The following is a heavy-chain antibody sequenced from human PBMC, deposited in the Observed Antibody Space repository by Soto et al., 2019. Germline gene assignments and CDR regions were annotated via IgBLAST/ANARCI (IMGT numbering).Heavy chain of an antibody. Sequence: VKVSCKASGGTFSSYAISWVRQAPGQGLEWMGGVIPIFGTANYAQKFQGRVTITADESTSTAYMELSSLRSEDTAVYYCARATEQLSLDWFDPWGQGTLVTVSS. CDR1: GGTFSSYA. CDR3: ARATEQLSLDWFDP. V-gene: IGHV1-69*13. J-gene: IGHJ5*02. CDR2: VIPIFGTA. D-gene: IGHD6-6*01.